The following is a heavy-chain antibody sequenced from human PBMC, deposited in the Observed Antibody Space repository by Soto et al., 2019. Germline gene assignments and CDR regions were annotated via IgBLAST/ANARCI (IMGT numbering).Heavy chain of an antibody. CDR2: IYYSGST. D-gene: IGHD2-2*01. J-gene: IGHJ6*02. V-gene: IGHV4-59*01. CDR3: ARGVVVVPAANSQFYYYYYYGMDV. CDR1: GGSISSYY. Sequence: ETLSLTCTVSGGSISSYYWSWIRQPPGKGLEGMGYIYYSGSTNYNPSLKSRVTISVDTSKNQFSLKLSSVTAADTAVYYCARGVVVVPAANSQFYYYYYYGMDVWGQGTTVTVSS.